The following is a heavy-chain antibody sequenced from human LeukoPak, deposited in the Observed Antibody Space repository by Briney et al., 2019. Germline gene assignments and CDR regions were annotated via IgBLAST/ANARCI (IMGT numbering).Heavy chain of an antibody. CDR1: GGTFSSYA. CDR3: ARGGGHYDSSGYYLYY. V-gene: IGHV1-69*05. Sequence: SVKVSCKASGGTFSSYAISWVRQAPGQGLEWMGRIIPIFGTANYAQKFQGRVTITTDESTSTAYMELSSLRSEDTAVYYCARGGGHYDSSGYYLYYWGQGTLVTVSS. CDR2: IIPIFGTA. D-gene: IGHD3-22*01. J-gene: IGHJ4*02.